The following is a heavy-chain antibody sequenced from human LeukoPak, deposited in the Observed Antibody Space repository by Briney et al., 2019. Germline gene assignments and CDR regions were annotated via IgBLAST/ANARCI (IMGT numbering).Heavy chain of an antibody. CDR1: GFAFSTCA. D-gene: IGHD3-3*01. V-gene: IGHV3-23*01. J-gene: IGHJ4*02. Sequence: GGSLRLSCAASGFAFSTCAMGWVRQAPGKGLEWVSSISGSGGSTYYADSVKGRFSISRDNSKNTVYLEMNSLRAEDTALYYCAKGGQNFDFWRFDYWGQGTLVPVSS. CDR2: ISGSGGST. CDR3: AKGGQNFDFWRFDY.